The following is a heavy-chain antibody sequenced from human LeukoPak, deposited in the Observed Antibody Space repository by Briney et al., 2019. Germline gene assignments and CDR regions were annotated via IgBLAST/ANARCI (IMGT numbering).Heavy chain of an antibody. CDR1: GFTVRSNY. CDR2: IYSGGST. D-gene: IGHD3-16*01. CDR3: ARDLMGEFPFDY. J-gene: IGHJ4*02. V-gene: IGHV3-66*01. Sequence: GGSLRLSCAASGFTVRSNYMSWVRQAPGKGLEWVSVIYSGGSTYYADSVKGRFTISRDNSKNTLYLQMNSLRAEDTAVYYCARDLMGEFPFDYWGQGTLVTVSS.